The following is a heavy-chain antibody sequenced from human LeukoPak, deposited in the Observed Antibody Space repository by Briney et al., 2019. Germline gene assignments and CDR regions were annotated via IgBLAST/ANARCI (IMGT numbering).Heavy chain of an antibody. Sequence: SETLSLTCTASGGSISSYYWSWIRQPAGKGLEWIGRIYTSGSTNYNPSLKSRVTMSVDTSKNQFSLKLSSVTAADTAVYYCARASRIAVAGNNWFDPWGQGTLVTVSS. V-gene: IGHV4-4*07. D-gene: IGHD6-19*01. CDR3: ARASRIAVAGNNWFDP. J-gene: IGHJ5*02. CDR2: IYTSGST. CDR1: GGSISSYY.